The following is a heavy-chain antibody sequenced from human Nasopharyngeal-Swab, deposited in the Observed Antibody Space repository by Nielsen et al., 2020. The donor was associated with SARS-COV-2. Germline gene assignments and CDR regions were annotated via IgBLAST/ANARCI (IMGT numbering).Heavy chain of an antibody. D-gene: IGHD2-21*02. J-gene: IGHJ3*02. V-gene: IGHV1-2*04. CDR3: GRDSIVVVTDAFDI. CDR2: FNPNSGGT. Sequence: WGRQAPGQGLEWMGRFNPNSGGTNYAQKFQGWVTMSSDTSISTAYMELIWLREEEKEGEYGGRDSIVVVTDAFDIWGQGTMVTVSS.